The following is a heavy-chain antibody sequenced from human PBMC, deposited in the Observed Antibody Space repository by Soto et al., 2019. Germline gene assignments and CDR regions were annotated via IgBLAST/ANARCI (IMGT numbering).Heavy chain of an antibody. Sequence: SETLSLTCAVSGGSFTSNNWWTWVRQPPGQGLEWIGEIYRTGSTNYNPSLKSRVTISLDKSENQFSLKVTSLTAADTAVYYCASRDPGTSVDYWGQGTWGTV. J-gene: IGHJ4*02. V-gene: IGHV4-4*02. CDR2: IYRTGST. CDR3: ASRDPGTSVDY. D-gene: IGHD1-7*01. CDR1: GGSFTSNNW.